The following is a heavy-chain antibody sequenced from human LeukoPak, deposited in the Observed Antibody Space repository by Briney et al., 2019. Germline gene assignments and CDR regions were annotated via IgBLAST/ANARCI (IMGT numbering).Heavy chain of an antibody. D-gene: IGHD6-19*01. Sequence: PGGSLRLSCAASGFTFSSYGMHWVRQAPGKGLEWVAVISYDGSNKYYADSVKGRFTISRDNSKNTLYLQMNSLGAEDTAVYYCAKLAVAGTRDYWGQGTLVTVSS. J-gene: IGHJ4*02. CDR1: GFTFSSYG. V-gene: IGHV3-30*18. CDR3: AKLAVAGTRDY. CDR2: ISYDGSNK.